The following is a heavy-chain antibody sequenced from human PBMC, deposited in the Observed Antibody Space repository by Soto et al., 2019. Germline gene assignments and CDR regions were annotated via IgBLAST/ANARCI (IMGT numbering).Heavy chain of an antibody. V-gene: IGHV3-23*01. Sequence: EVQLLASGGGLVQPGGSLRLSCAASGSTFSRYAISWVRGAPGKGLEWVSAVSGRAGKTYYADSVKGRFTISRDNPKNTLYLQRYILTAEDTAAYFCAKVLSSSGWSKDAFDNWGQGTMVTVS. CDR3: AKVLSSSGWSKDAFDN. D-gene: IGHD6-19*01. CDR2: VSGRAGKT. J-gene: IGHJ3*02. CDR1: GSTFSRYA.